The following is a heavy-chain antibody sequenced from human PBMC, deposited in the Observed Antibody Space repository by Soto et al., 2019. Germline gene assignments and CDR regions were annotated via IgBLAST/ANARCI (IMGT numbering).Heavy chain of an antibody. D-gene: IGHD3-16*01. CDR3: EKGRDGYTPLYS. J-gene: IGHJ4*02. CDR2: INHSGST. CDR1: GGSFSGHY. V-gene: IGHV4-34*01. Sequence: SETLSLTCAVYGGSFSGHYWSWIRQPPGKGLEWIGEINHSGSTNYNPSLRSRVTISVDTSKNQFSLTVFSVTAADTAEYYCEKGRDGYTPLYSWGQGSLVTVSS.